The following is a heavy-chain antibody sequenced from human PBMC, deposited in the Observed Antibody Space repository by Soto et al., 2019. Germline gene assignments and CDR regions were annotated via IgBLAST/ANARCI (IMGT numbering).Heavy chain of an antibody. CDR2: IIPIFGTA. CDR3: ARDLDYGGNPPAY. CDR1: GGTFSSYA. V-gene: IGHV1-69*06. Sequence: QVQLVQSGAEVKKPGSSVKVSCKASGGTFSSYAISWVRQAPGQGLEWMGGIIPIFGTANYAQKFQGRVTMTAAKSTSTAYMELSSLRSEDTAVYYCARDLDYGGNPPAYWGQGTLVTVSS. D-gene: IGHD4-17*01. J-gene: IGHJ4*02.